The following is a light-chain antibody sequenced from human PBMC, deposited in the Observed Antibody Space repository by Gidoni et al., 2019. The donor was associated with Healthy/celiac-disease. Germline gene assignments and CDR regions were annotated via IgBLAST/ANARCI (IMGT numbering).Light chain of an antibody. CDR2: MAS. V-gene: IGKV1-5*03. Sequence: DIQMTQSPSTLSASVGDRVTITCRASQSISSWLAWYQQKPGTAPKLLIYMASSLESGVPSRFSGSGSGTEFTLTISSLQPEDFATYYCQQYNSYSPWTFGQGTKVEIK. CDR1: QSISSW. J-gene: IGKJ1*01. CDR3: QQYNSYSPWT.